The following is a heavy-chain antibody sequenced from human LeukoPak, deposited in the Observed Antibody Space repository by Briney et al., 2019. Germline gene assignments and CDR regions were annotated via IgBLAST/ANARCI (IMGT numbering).Heavy chain of an antibody. Sequence: PSETLSLTCAVYGGSFSGYYWSWIRQPPGKGLEWIGEINHSGSTNYNPSLKSRVTISVDTSKNQFSLKLSSVTAADTAVYYCARVVPAALYYYGIDVWGQGTTVTVSS. CDR2: INHSGST. CDR3: ARVVPAALYYYGIDV. V-gene: IGHV4-34*01. D-gene: IGHD2-2*01. CDR1: GGSFSGYY. J-gene: IGHJ6*02.